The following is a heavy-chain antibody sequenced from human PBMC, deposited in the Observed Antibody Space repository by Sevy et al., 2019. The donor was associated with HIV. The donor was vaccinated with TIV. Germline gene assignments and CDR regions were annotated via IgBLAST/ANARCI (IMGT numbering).Heavy chain of an antibody. J-gene: IGHJ4*02. Sequence: ASVKVSCKASGYTFTGYYMHWVRQAPGQGLEWMGWINPNSGGTNYAQKFQGWVTMTRDTSIGPAYMELSRLRSDDTAVYYCARGDCSGGSCYGATDYFDYWGQGTLVTVSS. V-gene: IGHV1-2*04. CDR1: GYTFTGYY. CDR3: ARGDCSGGSCYGATDYFDY. D-gene: IGHD2-15*01. CDR2: INPNSGGT.